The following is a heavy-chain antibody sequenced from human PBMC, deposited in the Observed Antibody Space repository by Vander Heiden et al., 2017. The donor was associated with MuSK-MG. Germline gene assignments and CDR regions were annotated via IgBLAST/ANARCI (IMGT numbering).Heavy chain of an antibody. CDR3: ARLYYDFWSGYSYWYFDL. CDR1: GFTFSSYC. J-gene: IGHJ2*01. D-gene: IGHD3-3*01. CDR2: IKQDGSEK. V-gene: IGHV3-7*01. Sequence: EVQLVESGGGVVQPGGSLRLSCAAFGFTFSSYCRSWVSQAPGKGLEWVANIKQDGSEKYYVDSVKGRFTISRDNAKNSLYLQMNSLRAEDTAVYYCARLYYDFWSGYSYWYFDLWGRGTLVTVSS.